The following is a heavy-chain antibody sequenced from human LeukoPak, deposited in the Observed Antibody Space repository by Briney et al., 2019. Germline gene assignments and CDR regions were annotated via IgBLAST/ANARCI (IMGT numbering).Heavy chain of an antibody. CDR1: GYTLTELS. J-gene: IGHJ6*03. CDR2: FDPEDGET. V-gene: IGHV1-24*01. CDR3: AREFYYYMDV. Sequence: GASVKVSCKVSGYTLTELSMHWVRQAPGKGLEWMGGFDPEDGETIYAQKFQGRVTITRNTSISTAYMELSSLRSEDTAVYYCAREFYYYMDVWGKGTTVTVPS.